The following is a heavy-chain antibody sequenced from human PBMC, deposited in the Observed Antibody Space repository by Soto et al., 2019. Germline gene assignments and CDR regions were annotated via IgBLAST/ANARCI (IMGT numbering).Heavy chain of an antibody. Sequence: GGSLRISCVFSVLTFSGYGFPWVRQAPGKGLDWVAAISYDGSFVYYADSVRGRFTISRDNSRNTLDLQMNTLRHEDTAVYYCAKERGRNRNFAMDVWGQGTSVTVSS. CDR1: VLTFSGYG. V-gene: IGHV3-30*18. CDR2: ISYDGSFV. J-gene: IGHJ6*01. CDR3: AKERGRNRNFAMDV. D-gene: IGHD1-1*01.